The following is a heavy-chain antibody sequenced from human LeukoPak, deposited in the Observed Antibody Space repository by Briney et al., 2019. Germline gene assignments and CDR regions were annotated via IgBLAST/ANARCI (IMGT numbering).Heavy chain of an antibody. CDR2: IYPGDSDT. V-gene: IGHV5-51*01. CDR1: GYSFTSYW. CDR3: ARLGYCSKGLCYTLDS. J-gene: IGHJ4*02. D-gene: IGHD2-8*01. Sequence: GESLKISCKGSGYSFTSYWIGWVRHMPGKGLEWMGMIYPGDSDTRYSPSFQGQVTITADNSISTAYLQWSSLKASDTAMYYCARLGYCSKGLCYTLDSWGQGTLVTVSS.